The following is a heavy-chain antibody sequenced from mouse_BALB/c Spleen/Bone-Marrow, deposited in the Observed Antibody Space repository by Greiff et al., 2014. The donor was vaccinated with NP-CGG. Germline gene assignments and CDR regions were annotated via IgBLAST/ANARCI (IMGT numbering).Heavy chain of an antibody. CDR3: ARVRSWADY. J-gene: IGHJ2*01. CDR1: GYAFSSYW. CDR2: IYPGDGDT. Sequence: QVQLQQSGAELVRPGSSVKISCKASGYAFSSYWMNWVKQRPGQGLEWIGQIYPGDGDTNYNGKFKGKATLTADKSSSTAYMQHSILTSEDSAVYFGARVRSWADYWGQGTTLTVSS. V-gene: IGHV1-80*01. D-gene: IGHD4-1*01.